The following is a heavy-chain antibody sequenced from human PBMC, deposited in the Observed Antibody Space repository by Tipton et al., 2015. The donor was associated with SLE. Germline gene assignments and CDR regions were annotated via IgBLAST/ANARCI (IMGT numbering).Heavy chain of an antibody. CDR1: GYTFTNFY. CDR3: ARDLEGTGTTGY. V-gene: IGHV1-46*01. Sequence: QLVQSGAEVKKPGASVKVSCKASGYTFTNFYIHWVRQVSGQGLEWVGMINPIGGSTTYTQNFQGRVTMTRDTSTSTVYMELSSLRSDDTAVYFCARDLEGTGTTGYWGQGTLVTVSS. D-gene: IGHD1-7*01. J-gene: IGHJ4*02. CDR2: INPIGGST.